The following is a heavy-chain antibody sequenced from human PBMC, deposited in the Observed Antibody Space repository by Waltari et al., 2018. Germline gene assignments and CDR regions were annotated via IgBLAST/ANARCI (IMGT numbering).Heavy chain of an antibody. J-gene: IGHJ6*02. CDR3: ARDRYCTNGVCYTGYYYYYGMDV. Sequence: EVQLVESGGGLVQPGGSLRLSCAASGFTFSSYSMNWVRQAPGKGLEWVSYISSSRSTIDYADSVKGRFTISRDNAKNSLYLQMNSLRAEDTAVYYCARDRYCTNGVCYTGYYYYYGMDVWGQGTTVTVSS. CDR1: GFTFSSYS. CDR2: ISSSRSTI. V-gene: IGHV3-48*01. D-gene: IGHD2-8*01.